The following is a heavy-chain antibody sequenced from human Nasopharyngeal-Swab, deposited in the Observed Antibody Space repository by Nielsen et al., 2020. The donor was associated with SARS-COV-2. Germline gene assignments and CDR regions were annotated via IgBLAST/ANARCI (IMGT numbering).Heavy chain of an antibody. Sequence: SETLSLTCTVSGGSISGYYWSWTRHPPGKGLEWIGYIYHSGSSNYNPSLKSRVTISVDTSKNQFSLKLSSVTAADTAVYYCARGTRTVFDPWGQGTLVTVSS. CDR3: ARGTRTVFDP. D-gene: IGHD4-17*01. V-gene: IGHV4-59*12. CDR2: IYHSGSS. CDR1: GGSISGYY. J-gene: IGHJ5*02.